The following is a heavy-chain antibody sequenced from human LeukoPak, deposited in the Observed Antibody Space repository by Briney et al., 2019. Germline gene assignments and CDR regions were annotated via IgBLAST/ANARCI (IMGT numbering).Heavy chain of an antibody. Sequence: GGSLRLSCAASGFTFSSYGMSWVRQAPGKGLEWVSAISGSGGSTYYADSVKGRFTISRDNSKSTLYLQMKNLRVEDTAVYYCAKGPSRGFYAHLEYWGQGTLVTVSS. D-gene: IGHD6-19*01. CDR3: AKGPSRGFYAHLEY. CDR2: ISGSGGST. V-gene: IGHV3-23*01. CDR1: GFTFSSYG. J-gene: IGHJ4*02.